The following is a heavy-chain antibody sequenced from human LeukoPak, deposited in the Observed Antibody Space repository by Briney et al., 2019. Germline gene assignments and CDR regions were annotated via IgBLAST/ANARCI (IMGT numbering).Heavy chain of an antibody. CDR1: GGTFSSYA. CDR2: IIPIFGTT. J-gene: IGHJ4*02. V-gene: IGHV1-69*13. CDR3: ALLATTVVTRFDY. Sequence: EASVKVSCAASGGTFSSYAISWVRQVPGQGLEWMGGIIPIFGTTNYAQKLQGRVTITADESTSTAYMELSSLRSEDTAVYYCALLATTVVTRFDYWGQGTLVTVSS. D-gene: IGHD4-23*01.